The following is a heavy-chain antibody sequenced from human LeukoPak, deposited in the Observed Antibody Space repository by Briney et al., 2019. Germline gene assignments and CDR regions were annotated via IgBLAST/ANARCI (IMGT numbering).Heavy chain of an antibody. J-gene: IGHJ4*02. CDR2: ISSSSTTI. V-gene: IGHV3-48*01. D-gene: IGHD3-10*01. CDR3: ARGGFGELFSSDY. CDR1: GFTFSSYT. Sequence: GGSPRLSCAASGFTFSSYTMNWVRQAPGKGLEWVSYISSSSTTIYYADSVKGRFTISRDNAKNSLYLQMNSLRAEDTAVYYCARGGFGELFSSDYWGQGTLVTVSS.